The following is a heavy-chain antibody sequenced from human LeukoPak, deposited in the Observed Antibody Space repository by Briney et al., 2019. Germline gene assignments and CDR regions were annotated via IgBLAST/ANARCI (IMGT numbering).Heavy chain of an antibody. CDR3: ARSVLSITSDAFDI. D-gene: IGHD2-2*01. V-gene: IGHV3-21*01. Sequence: GGSLRLSCAASGLTFSSYSMNWVRQAPGKGLEWVSSISSSSSYIYYADSVKGRFTISRDNAKNSLYLQMNSLRAEDTAVYYCARSVLSITSDAFDIWGQGTMVTVSS. J-gene: IGHJ3*02. CDR2: ISSSSSYI. CDR1: GLTFSSYS.